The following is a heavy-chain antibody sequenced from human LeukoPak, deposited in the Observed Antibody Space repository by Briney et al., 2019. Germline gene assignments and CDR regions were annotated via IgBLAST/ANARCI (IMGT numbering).Heavy chain of an antibody. J-gene: IGHJ4*02. CDR3: ARDLISKIWFWESCFDY. D-gene: IGHD3-10*01. V-gene: IGHV1-18*04. CDR2: ISAYNGNT. CDR1: GYTFTSYG. Sequence: GASVKVSCKASGYTFTSYGISWVRQAPGQGLEWMGWISAYNGNTNYAQKLQGRVTTTTDTSTSTAYMELRSLRSDDTAVYYCARDLISKIWFWESCFDYWGQGTLVTVSS.